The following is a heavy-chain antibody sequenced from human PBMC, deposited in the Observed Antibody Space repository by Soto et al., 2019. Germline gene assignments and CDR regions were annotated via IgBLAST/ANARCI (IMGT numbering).Heavy chain of an antibody. CDR2: ISYDGSNK. V-gene: IGHV3-30*18. J-gene: IGHJ4*02. Sequence: QVQLVESGGGVVQPGRSLRLSCAASGFTFISNGMHWVRQAPGKGLEWVAVISYDGSNKYYADSVKGRFTISRDNSKNTLYLQMNSLRADDTAVYYCSKEGRDYDYVWGSYRLDYWGQGTLVTVSS. CDR1: GFTFISNG. CDR3: SKEGRDYDYVWGSYRLDY. D-gene: IGHD3-16*02.